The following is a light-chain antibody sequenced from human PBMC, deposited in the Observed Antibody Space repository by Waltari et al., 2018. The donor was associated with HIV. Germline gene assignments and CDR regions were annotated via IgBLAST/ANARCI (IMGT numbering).Light chain of an antibody. CDR2: RNN. J-gene: IGLJ3*02. CDR1: NTNVGHQG. V-gene: IGLV10-54*04. Sequence: QAGLTQPPSVSADLRQTATLTCTGNNTNVGHQGANLPLQHQGLPPKLLSYRNNNRPSGISERFSASRSGTTASLKVTGLQPEDEADYYCSTWDRSLGAWVFGGGTKLTVL. CDR3: STWDRSLGAWV.